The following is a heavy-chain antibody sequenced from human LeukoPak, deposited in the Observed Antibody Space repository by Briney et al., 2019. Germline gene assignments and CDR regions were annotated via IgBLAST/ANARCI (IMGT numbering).Heavy chain of an antibody. Sequence: SETLSLTCTVSGGSIISSSYYWGWIRQPPGKGLEWIGRIYTSGSTNYNPSLKSRVTISVDTSKNQFSLKLSSVTAADTAVYYCARSWPYSSSWTGYFQHWGQGTLVTVSS. J-gene: IGHJ1*01. CDR1: GGSIISSSYY. D-gene: IGHD6-13*01. CDR3: ARSWPYSSSWTGYFQH. V-gene: IGHV4-61*02. CDR2: IYTSGST.